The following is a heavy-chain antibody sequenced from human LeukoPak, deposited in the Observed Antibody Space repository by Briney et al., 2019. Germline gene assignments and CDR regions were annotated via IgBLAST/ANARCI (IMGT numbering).Heavy chain of an antibody. D-gene: IGHD3-9*01. CDR2: ISYDGSNK. CDR1: GFTFSSYA. V-gene: IGHV3-30*01. Sequence: GGSLRLSCAASGFTFSSYAMHWVRQAPGKGLEWVAVISYDGSNKYYADSVKGRFTISRDNSKNTLYLQMNSLRAEDTAVYYCARALAGYPFDYWGQGTLVTVSS. CDR3: ARALAGYPFDY. J-gene: IGHJ4*02.